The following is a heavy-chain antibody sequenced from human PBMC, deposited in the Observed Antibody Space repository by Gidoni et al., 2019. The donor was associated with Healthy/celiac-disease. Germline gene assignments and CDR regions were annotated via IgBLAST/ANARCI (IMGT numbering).Heavy chain of an antibody. J-gene: IGHJ6*03. V-gene: IGHV4-39*01. D-gene: IGHD3-10*01. CDR1: GGSISSSSYY. CDR3: ARRNGDYYYYMDV. Sequence: QLQLQESGPGLVKPSETLSLPCTVSGGSISSSSYYWGWIRQPPGKGLEWIGSIYYCGSTYYNPSLKSRVTLSVDTSKNQFSLKLSSVTAADTAVYYCARRNGDYYYYMDVWGKGTTVTVSS. CDR2: IYYCGST.